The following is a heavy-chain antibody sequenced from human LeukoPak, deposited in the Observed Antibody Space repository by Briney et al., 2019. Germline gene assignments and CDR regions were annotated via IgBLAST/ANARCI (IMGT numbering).Heavy chain of an antibody. CDR1: GYTFTSYG. Sequence: GASVKVSCKASGYTFTSYGISWVRQAPGQGLEWMGWISAYNGNTNYAQKLQGRVTMTRDTSISTAYMELSRLRSDDTAVYYCARADLGRSDFDYWGQGTLVTVSS. V-gene: IGHV1-18*01. J-gene: IGHJ4*02. CDR2: ISAYNGNT. CDR3: ARADLGRSDFDY. D-gene: IGHD1-14*01.